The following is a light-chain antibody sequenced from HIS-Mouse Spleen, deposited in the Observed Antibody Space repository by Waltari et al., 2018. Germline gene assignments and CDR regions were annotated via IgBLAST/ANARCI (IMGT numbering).Light chain of an antibody. CDR1: ALPKKY. Sequence: SYELTQPPSVSVSPGQTARITCSGDALPKKYAYWYQQKSGQAPVLVIYEDSNRPSGIPAGFSGSSSGTMATLTISGAQVEDEADYYCYSTDSSGNHRVFGGGTKLTVL. V-gene: IGLV3-10*01. CDR2: EDS. J-gene: IGLJ2*01. CDR3: YSTDSSGNHRV.